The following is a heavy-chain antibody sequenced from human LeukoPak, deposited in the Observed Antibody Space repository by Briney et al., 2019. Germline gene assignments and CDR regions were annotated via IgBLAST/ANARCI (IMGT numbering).Heavy chain of an antibody. V-gene: IGHV3-23*01. D-gene: IGHD3-10*01. CDR3: AKMTDSTPYSSGTFDS. CDR2: ISDTGDKT. CDR1: GFTLRSYA. Sequence: PGGSLRLSCSASGFTLRSYAMGWGRQAPGKGLEWVSAISDTGDKTYYADSVKGRFTISRDNSRNTLYLQMSRLRAEDTALFYCAKMTDSTPYSSGTFDSWGQGTLVTVSS. J-gene: IGHJ4*02.